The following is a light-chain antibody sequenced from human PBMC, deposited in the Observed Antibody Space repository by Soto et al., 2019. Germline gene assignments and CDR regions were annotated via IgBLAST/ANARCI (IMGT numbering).Light chain of an antibody. CDR1: QSVSSGY. CDR2: GAS. CDR3: QQYGSSPPYT. Sequence: EIVLTQSPGTLSLSPGDRATLSCRASQSVSSGYLAWYQQKPGQAPRLLIYGASSRATGVPDRFSGSGSGTDFTLTISRVESEDFAVYYCQQYGSSPPYTFGQGTKLEI. V-gene: IGKV3-20*01. J-gene: IGKJ2*01.